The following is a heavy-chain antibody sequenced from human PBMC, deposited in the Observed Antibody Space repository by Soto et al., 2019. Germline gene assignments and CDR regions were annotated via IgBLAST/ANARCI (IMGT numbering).Heavy chain of an antibody. CDR2: IYWDDDK. V-gene: IGHV2-5*02. CDR3: AHRLRGVRFGSAAFDP. CDR1: GFSLSSDEVG. J-gene: IGHJ5*02. D-gene: IGHD3-10*01. Sequence: QITLKESGPTLVKPTQTLTLTCSFSGFSLSSDEVGVGWIRQPPGKALEWLALIYWDDDKRYSPTLEKRLTITKDTSKNQVVLTITEMDPVDTATYFCAHRLRGVRFGSAAFDPWGPGILVTVSS.